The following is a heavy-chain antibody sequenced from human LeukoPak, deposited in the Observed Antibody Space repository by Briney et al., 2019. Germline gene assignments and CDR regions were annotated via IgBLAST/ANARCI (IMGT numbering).Heavy chain of an antibody. CDR2: ISYDGSNK. Sequence: GRSLRLSCAASGFTFSSYAMHWVRQAPGKGLEWVAVISYDGSNKYYAGSVKGRFTISRDNSKNTLYLQMNSLRAEDTAVYYCARALSRIAAAGTFGADYWGQGTLVTVSS. V-gene: IGHV3-30*04. CDR1: GFTFSSYA. J-gene: IGHJ4*02. CDR3: ARALSRIAAAGTFGADY. D-gene: IGHD6-13*01.